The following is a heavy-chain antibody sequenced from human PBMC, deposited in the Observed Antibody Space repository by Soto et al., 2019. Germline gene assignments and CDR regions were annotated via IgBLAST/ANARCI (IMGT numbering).Heavy chain of an antibody. CDR2: INPYNANT. Sequence: QVQLVQSGAEVKNPGASVKVSCKASGYTFTRYGIGWARQAPGQGLEWMGWINPYNANTNYAQNVQGRVTLTTHTSTSTAYMKLRSLRSNATAIYYCAMVDVYVTPSPQDVWGQGTTVIVYS. V-gene: IGHV1-18*01. CDR3: AMVDVYVTPSPQDV. D-gene: IGHD3-16*01. CDR1: GYTFTRYG. J-gene: IGHJ6*02.